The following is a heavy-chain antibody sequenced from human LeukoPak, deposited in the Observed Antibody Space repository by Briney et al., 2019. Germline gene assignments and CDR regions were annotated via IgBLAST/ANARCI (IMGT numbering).Heavy chain of an antibody. D-gene: IGHD3-22*01. CDR3: ARVNGPNSGYYYTLDL. V-gene: IGHV3-33*01. CDR2: IWFDGTEK. Sequence: GTSLRLSCAASGLTFRNYAMHWVRQAPGGRLEWVAIIWFDGTEKYYAASVMGRFTISRDSSESTLYLQMNGLRTEDTAVYYCARVNGPNSGYYYTLDLWGQGIPVTVSS. CDR1: GLTFRNYA. J-gene: IGHJ5*02.